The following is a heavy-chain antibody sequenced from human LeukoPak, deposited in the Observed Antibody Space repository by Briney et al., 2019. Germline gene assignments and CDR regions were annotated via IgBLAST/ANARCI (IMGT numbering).Heavy chain of an antibody. CDR3: ARDRVGTREGFDY. J-gene: IGHJ4*02. D-gene: IGHD1-14*01. Sequence: SETLSLTCTVSGGSISSGSYYWGWIRQPAGKGLEWIGRIYTSGSTNYNPSLKSRVTISVDTSKNQFSLKLSSVTAADTAVYYCARDRVGTREGFDYWGQGTLVTVSS. CDR1: GGSISSGSYY. V-gene: IGHV4-61*02. CDR2: IYTSGST.